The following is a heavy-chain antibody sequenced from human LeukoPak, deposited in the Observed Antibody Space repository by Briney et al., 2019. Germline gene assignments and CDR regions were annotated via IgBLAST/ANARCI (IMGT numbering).Heavy chain of an antibody. J-gene: IGHJ4*02. Sequence: GSLRLSCAASGFTVSSNYMSWVRQAPGKGLEWVSVIYSGGSTYYADSVKGRFTISRDNSKNTLYLQMNSLRAEDTAVYYCARDPNDYKGVYFDYWGQGTLVTVSS. CDR1: GFTVSSNY. V-gene: IGHV3-66*01. D-gene: IGHD4-11*01. CDR2: IYSGGST. CDR3: ARDPNDYKGVYFDY.